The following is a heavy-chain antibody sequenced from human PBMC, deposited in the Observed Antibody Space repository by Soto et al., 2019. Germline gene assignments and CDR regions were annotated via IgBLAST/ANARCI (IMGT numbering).Heavy chain of an antibody. J-gene: IGHJ5*02. CDR1: GYTFTSYD. CDR2: MNPNSGNT. CDR3: ARGRWIVATITVEGNWFDP. Sequence: QVQLVQSGAEVKKPGASVKVSCKASGYTFTSYDINWVRQATGQGLEWMGWMNPNSGNTGYAQKFQGRVTMTRNTSISTAYMELSSLRSEDTAVYYCARGRWIVATITVEGNWFDPWGQGTLVTVSS. D-gene: IGHD5-12*01. V-gene: IGHV1-8*01.